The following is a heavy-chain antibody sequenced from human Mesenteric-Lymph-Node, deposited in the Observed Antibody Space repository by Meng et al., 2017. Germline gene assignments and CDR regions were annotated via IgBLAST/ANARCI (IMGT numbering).Heavy chain of an antibody. CDR2: INPNSGDK. CDR1: GYSLTDYY. CDR3: ARDRGGDFSPTGYYNYGMDV. D-gene: IGHD2-21*02. Sequence: ASVKVSCKGSGYSLTDYYMHWVRQAPGQGLEWMGWINPNSGDKIFAQKFQDRVTMTRATSIRTVYMELSSLTSDDTAVYYCARDRGGDFSPTGYYNYGMDVWGQGTTVTVSS. V-gene: IGHV1-2*02. J-gene: IGHJ6*02.